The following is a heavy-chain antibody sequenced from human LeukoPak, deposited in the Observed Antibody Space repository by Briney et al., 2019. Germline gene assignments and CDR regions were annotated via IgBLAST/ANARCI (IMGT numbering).Heavy chain of an antibody. CDR3: ARPSSSTWYSSPLGY. V-gene: IGHV5-51*01. D-gene: IGHD6-13*01. CDR2: IYPGDCYT. Sequence: GESLKISCKGSGYRFTSYWIGWVRQMPGKGLEWMGIIYPGDCYTKYSASFQGQVTISADKSISTAYLQWSSLKASDTAMYYCARPSSSTWYSSPLGYWGQGTLVTVSS. J-gene: IGHJ4*02. CDR1: GYRFTSYW.